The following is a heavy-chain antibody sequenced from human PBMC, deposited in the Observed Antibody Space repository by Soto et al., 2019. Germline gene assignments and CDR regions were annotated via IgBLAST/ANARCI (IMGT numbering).Heavy chain of an antibody. D-gene: IGHD6-19*01. CDR1: GGTFSSYT. Sequence: QVQLVQSGAEVKKPGSSVKVSCKASGGTFSSYTISWVRQAPGQGLEWMGRIIPILGIANYAQKFQGRVTITADKSTSRAYMELSSRRSEDTAVYYCARAIAVAAADNAVGGMDVWGQGTTVTVSS. CDR2: IIPILGIA. J-gene: IGHJ6*02. V-gene: IGHV1-69*02. CDR3: ARAIAVAAADNAVGGMDV.